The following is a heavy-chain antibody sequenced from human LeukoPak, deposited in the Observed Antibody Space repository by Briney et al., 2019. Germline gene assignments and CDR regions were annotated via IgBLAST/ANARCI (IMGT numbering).Heavy chain of an antibody. J-gene: IGHJ4*02. CDR2: ISWNSGSI. CDR3: AKDPARVVAKGFDY. CDR1: GFTFDDYA. Sequence: GGSLRLSCAASGFTFDDYAMHWARQAPGKGLEWVSGISWNSGSIGYADSVKGRFTISRDNAKNSLYLQMNSLRAEDTALYYCAKDPARVVAKGFDYWGQGTLVTVSS. D-gene: IGHD2-15*01. V-gene: IGHV3-9*01.